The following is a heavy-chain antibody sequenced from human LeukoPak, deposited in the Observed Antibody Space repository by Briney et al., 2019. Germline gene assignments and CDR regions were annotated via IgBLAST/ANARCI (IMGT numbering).Heavy chain of an antibody. V-gene: IGHV1-8*01. D-gene: IGHD3-10*01. J-gene: IGHJ5*02. CDR2: MNPNSGNT. Sequence: ASVKVSCKASGYTFISYDINWVRQATGQGLEWMGWMNPNSGNTGYAQKFQGRVTMTRNTSISTAYMELSSLRSEDTAVYYCVVWFGELGSGWFDPWGQGTLVTVSS. CDR1: GYTFISYD. CDR3: VVWFGELGSGWFDP.